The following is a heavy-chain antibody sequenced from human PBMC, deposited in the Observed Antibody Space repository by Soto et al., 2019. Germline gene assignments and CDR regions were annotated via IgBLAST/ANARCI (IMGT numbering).Heavy chain of an antibody. CDR3: ARSCCSSTPCQDPNWFDP. V-gene: IGHV5-51*01. D-gene: IGHD2-2*01. Sequence: PGEALKISCKGSGYSFTSFWIGWVRQMPGKGLEGMGIIYPGDSDTRSSPSFQGQVPIAADKSISTAYLQWSSLKASDTATYYCARSCCSSTPCQDPNWFDPWGQGTLVTVSS. CDR1: GYSFTSFW. J-gene: IGHJ5*02. CDR2: IYPGDSDT.